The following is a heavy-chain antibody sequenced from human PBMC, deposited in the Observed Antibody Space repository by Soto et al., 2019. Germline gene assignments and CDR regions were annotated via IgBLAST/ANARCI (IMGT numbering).Heavy chain of an antibody. CDR2: IRSKVHSHAT. CDR3: ARAPYYGE. D-gene: IGHD3-10*01. J-gene: IGHJ3*01. CDR1: GFTFSDSS. Sequence: EVQLVESGGNLVQPGGSLKLSCAASGFTFSDSSIHWVRQASGKGLEWLGRIRSKVHSHATAYAASRTGRFIISRDDSKNTAYLQMNSLQIDDTAVYFCARAPYYGEWGQGTKVTVSP. V-gene: IGHV3-73*02.